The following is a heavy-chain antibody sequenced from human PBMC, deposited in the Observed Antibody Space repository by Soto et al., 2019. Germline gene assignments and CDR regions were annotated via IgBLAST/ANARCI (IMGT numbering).Heavy chain of an antibody. V-gene: IGHV3-74*01. CDR3: AREWAAGDY. D-gene: IGHD6-13*01. J-gene: IGHJ4*02. CDR2: INSDGSST. CDR1: GFTFSSYA. Sequence: PGGSLRLSCAASGFTFSSYAMSWVRQAPGKGLEWVSRINSDGSSTSYADSVKGRFTISRDNAKNTLYLQMNSLRAEDTAVYYCAREWAAGDYWGQGTLVTVSS.